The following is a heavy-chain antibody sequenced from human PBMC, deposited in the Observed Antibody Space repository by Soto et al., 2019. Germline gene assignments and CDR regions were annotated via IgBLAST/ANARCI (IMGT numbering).Heavy chain of an antibody. CDR1: GYTFTSYY. J-gene: IGHJ4*02. V-gene: IGHV1-2*02. Sequence: SVKDSCKASGYTFTSYYIHWVRQAPGQGLEWMGWINPNSGGTKYAPKFQGGVTMTRDTSITTAYMELSRLRSGDTAVYYCAREPATAKPEGVDFWGQGTLVTVSS. CDR2: INPNSGGT. CDR3: AREPATAKPEGVDF. D-gene: IGHD1-1*01.